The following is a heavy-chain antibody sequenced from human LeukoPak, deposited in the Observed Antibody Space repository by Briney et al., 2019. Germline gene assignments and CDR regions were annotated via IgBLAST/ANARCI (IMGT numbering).Heavy chain of an antibody. D-gene: IGHD6-6*01. Sequence: SETLSLTCTVSGGSINSNNYFWGWFRQPPGKGLEWIGSISYSGSTYYNPSVQSRVTISEDTSRNQFFLKLTSLTAADTAVFYCARRSSSSGYYYYMDVWGKGTTVTVSS. CDR1: GGSINSNNYF. CDR3: ARRSSSSGYYYYMDV. J-gene: IGHJ6*03. CDR2: ISYSGST. V-gene: IGHV4-39*01.